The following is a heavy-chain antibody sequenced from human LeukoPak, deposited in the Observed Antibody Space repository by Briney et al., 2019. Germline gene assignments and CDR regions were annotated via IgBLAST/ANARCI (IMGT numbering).Heavy chain of an antibody. J-gene: IGHJ4*02. CDR1: GFTFSSYS. D-gene: IGHD3-22*01. Sequence: PGGSLRLSCAASGFTFSSYSMNWVRQAPGKGLEWVSYISSSTIYYADSVKGRFTISRDNAKNSLYLQMNSLRDEDTAVYYCARDPPPNYYDSSGYFYYWGQGTLVTVSS. CDR3: ARDPPPNYYDSSGYFYY. CDR2: ISSSTI. V-gene: IGHV3-48*02.